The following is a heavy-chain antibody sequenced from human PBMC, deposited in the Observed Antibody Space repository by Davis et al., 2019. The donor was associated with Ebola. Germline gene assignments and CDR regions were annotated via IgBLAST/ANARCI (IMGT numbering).Heavy chain of an antibody. Sequence: ASVKVSCKASGYTFSDYYIHWVRQAPGQGLEWMGCINPNSGVTHSAQKFQGRVTMTRDTSISTAYMELTRLTSDDTAVYYCARGVSGYWGQGTLVTVSS. CDR1: GYTFSDYY. CDR2: INPNSGVT. D-gene: IGHD3-10*01. J-gene: IGHJ4*02. CDR3: ARGVSGY. V-gene: IGHV1-2*02.